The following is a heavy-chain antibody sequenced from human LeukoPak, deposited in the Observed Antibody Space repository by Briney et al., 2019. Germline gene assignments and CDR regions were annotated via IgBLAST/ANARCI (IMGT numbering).Heavy chain of an antibody. V-gene: IGHV3-23*01. D-gene: IGHD6-13*01. CDR3: AKVPLSAAGGWFDP. CDR2: ISGSGGNT. J-gene: IGHJ5*02. CDR1: GFNFSSCA. Sequence: PGGSLRLSCAASGFNFSSCAMQWVRQAPGKGLEWVSAISGSGGNTYYADSVKGRFTISRDNSKNTLYLQMNSLRADDTAVYYCAKVPLSAAGGWFDPWGQGTLVTVSS.